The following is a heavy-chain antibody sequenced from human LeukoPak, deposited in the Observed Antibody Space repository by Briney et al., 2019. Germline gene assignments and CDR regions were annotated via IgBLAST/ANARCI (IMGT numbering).Heavy chain of an antibody. CDR2: ISNSGDST. CDR3: ATYGSGSGTFFDS. D-gene: IGHD3-10*01. CDR1: GFTFSSYA. Sequence: PGGSLRLSCAASGFTFSSYAMSWVRQAPGKGLEWVSAISNSGDSTFYADSVKGRFTVSRDNAKSSLYLQMNNLRAEDTALYYCATYGSGSGTFFDSWGQGTLVTVSS. J-gene: IGHJ4*01. V-gene: IGHV3-23*01.